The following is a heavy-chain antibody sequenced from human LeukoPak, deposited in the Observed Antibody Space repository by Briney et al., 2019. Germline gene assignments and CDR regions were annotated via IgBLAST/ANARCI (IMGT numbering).Heavy chain of an antibody. CDR3: ARGMKLKVKASFDY. V-gene: IGHV3-48*01. D-gene: IGHD2-21*01. CDR1: GFTFSSYS. CDR2: ISSSSTI. J-gene: IGHJ4*02. Sequence: GGSLRLSCAASGFTFSSYSMNWVRQAPGKGLEWVSYISSSSTIYYADSVKGRFTISRDNAKNSLYLQMNSLRAEDTAVYYCARGMKLKVKASFDYWGQGTLVTVSS.